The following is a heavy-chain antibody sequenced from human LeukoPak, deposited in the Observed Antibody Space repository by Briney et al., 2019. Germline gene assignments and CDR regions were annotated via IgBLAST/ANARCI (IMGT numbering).Heavy chain of an antibody. V-gene: IGHV3-9*01. CDR2: ISWNSGSI. CDR1: GFTFDDYA. D-gene: IGHD3-16*02. J-gene: IGHJ4*02. Sequence: GRSLRLSCAASGFTFDDYAMHWVRQAPGKGLEWVSGISWNSGSIGYADSVKGRFTISRDNAKNSLYLQMNSLRAEDTALYYCAKDSSIYVWGSYRYYGLDYWGQGTLVTVSS. CDR3: AKDSSIYVWGSYRYYGLDY.